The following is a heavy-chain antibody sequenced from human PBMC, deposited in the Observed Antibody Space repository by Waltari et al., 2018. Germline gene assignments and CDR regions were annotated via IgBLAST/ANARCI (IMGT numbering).Heavy chain of an antibody. V-gene: IGHV1-2*06. J-gene: IGHJ6*02. CDR3: ARMPHQPEDAMDV. D-gene: IGHD2-2*01. Sequence: QVQLVQSGAEVKKPGASVKISCRTSGYTFSDYKIHWVRQAPGQGLEWRGRTNPINDITNYAQKFQGSVTTTRNTSFTTAYMELTTLRPDDTAVYYCARMPHQPEDAMDVWGQGTTVTVSS. CDR1: GYTFSDYK. CDR2: TNPINDIT.